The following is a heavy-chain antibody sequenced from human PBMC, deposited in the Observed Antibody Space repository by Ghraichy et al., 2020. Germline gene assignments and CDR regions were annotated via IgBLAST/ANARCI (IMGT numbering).Heavy chain of an antibody. D-gene: IGHD3-22*01. V-gene: IGHV1-18*04. Sequence: ASVKVSCKTSGYTFNSYYITWVRQAPGQGLEWLGRISAYNGETNYAQKIQGRVTMTTDTSTRTAYMELRSLKSDDTAVYYCARDVYHYDSRGYSSTIKRGDHWGQGIMVTVSS. CDR1: GYTFNSYY. CDR3: ARDVYHYDSRGYSSTIKRGDH. J-gene: IGHJ4*02. CDR2: ISAYNGET.